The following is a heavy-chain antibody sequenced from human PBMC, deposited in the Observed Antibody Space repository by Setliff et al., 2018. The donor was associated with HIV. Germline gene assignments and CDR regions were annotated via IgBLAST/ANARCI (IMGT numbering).Heavy chain of an antibody. V-gene: IGHV3-7*03. CDR1: GFTLTTYS. J-gene: IGHJ4*02. D-gene: IGHD1-26*01. CDR2: IKEDGSEK. CDR3: ATDCAVVGGTGSLDS. Sequence: GGSLRLSCAASGFTLTTYSMNWVRQAPGKGLEWVANIKEDGSEKYYVDSVKGRFTISRDNAENSLYLQMNSLRVEDTAVYYCATDCAVVGGTGSLDSWGQGTLVTVSS.